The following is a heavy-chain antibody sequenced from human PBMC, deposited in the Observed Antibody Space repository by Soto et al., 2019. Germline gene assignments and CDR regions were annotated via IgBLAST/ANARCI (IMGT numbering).Heavy chain of an antibody. CDR1: GFTVSSNY. D-gene: IGHD2-2*01. Sequence: EVQLVESGGGLVQPGGSLRLSCAASGFTVSSNYMSWVRQAPGKGLEWVAVIYSGGSTYYADAVKGRFTTSSDNSKNTMYLPMNSLRAEDTAVYYCARENIVVVTDAIRDADYDYYYMDFWGKGTPVTVSS. CDR2: IYSGGST. J-gene: IGHJ6*03. V-gene: IGHV3-66*01. CDR3: ARENIVVVTDAIRDADYDYYYMDF.